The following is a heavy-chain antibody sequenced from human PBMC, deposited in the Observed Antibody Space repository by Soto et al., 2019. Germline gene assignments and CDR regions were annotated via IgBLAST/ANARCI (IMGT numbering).Heavy chain of an antibody. J-gene: IGHJ4*02. CDR3: ARDSYPGYDILTGYLPTAYDY. Sequence: QVQLVQSGAEVKKPGASVKVSCKASGYTFTSYYMHWVRQAPGQGLEWMGIINPSGGSTSYAQKFTSRVTMTRDTSTSTVYMELSSLRSEDTAVYYCARDSYPGYDILTGYLPTAYDYWGQGTLVTVCS. V-gene: IGHV1-46*01. CDR1: GYTFTSYY. D-gene: IGHD3-9*01. CDR2: INPSGGST.